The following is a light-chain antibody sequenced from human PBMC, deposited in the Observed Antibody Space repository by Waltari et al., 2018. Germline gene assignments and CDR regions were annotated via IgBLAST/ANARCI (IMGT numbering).Light chain of an antibody. J-gene: IGKJ4*01. CDR3: QQSYRIPPT. CDR1: QSISNF. V-gene: IGKV1-39*01. Sequence: DIQMTQSPSSLSASVGDSVTITCRASQSISNFLIWDQQKPGKAPKLLSYGASTLQTGVPSRFSGSGSGTDFTLTISSVQPEDFAAYYCQQSYRIPPTFGGGTKVEI. CDR2: GAS.